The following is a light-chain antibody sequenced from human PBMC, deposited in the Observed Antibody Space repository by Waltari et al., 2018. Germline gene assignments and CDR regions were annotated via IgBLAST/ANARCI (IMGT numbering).Light chain of an antibody. CDR1: QGISNF. CDR3: QQSYSTFIT. V-gene: IGKV1-39*01. CDR2: AAY. J-gene: IGKJ5*01. Sequence: DIQLTQSPSSLSASVGDRVTISCRASQGISNFLNWYQQKPGMAPRLLIHAAYSLQSGVPLRFSGSGSGTDFSLTISILHPEDYATYFFQQSYSTFITFGQGTRLDIK.